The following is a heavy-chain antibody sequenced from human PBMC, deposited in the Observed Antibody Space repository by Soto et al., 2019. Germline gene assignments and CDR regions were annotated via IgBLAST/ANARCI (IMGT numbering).Heavy chain of an antibody. CDR1: GFTFSSYG. J-gene: IGHJ6*03. D-gene: IGHD2-2*01. CDR3: AKDPLYCSSTSCYRFGYYYYYMDV. V-gene: IGHV3-30*18. CDR2: ISYDGSNK. Sequence: GGSLRLSCAASGFTFSSYGMHWVRQAPGKGLEWVAVISYDGSNKYYADSVKGRFTISRDNSKNTLYLQMNSLRADDTAVYYCAKDPLYCSSTSCYRFGYYYYYMDVWGKGTTVTVSS.